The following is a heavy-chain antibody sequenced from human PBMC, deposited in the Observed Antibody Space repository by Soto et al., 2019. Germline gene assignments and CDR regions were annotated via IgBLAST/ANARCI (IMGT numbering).Heavy chain of an antibody. CDR3: ARGRVAAAGRSWFDP. V-gene: IGHV4-34*01. J-gene: IGHJ5*02. CDR1: GGSFSGYY. CDR2: INHRGST. D-gene: IGHD6-13*01. Sequence: SETLSLTCAVYGGSFSGYYWSWIRQPPGKGLEWIGEINHRGSTNYNPSLKSRYTISEDTSKNQFSLKLSSVTAADTAVYYCARGRVAAAGRSWFDPWGQGTLVTVS.